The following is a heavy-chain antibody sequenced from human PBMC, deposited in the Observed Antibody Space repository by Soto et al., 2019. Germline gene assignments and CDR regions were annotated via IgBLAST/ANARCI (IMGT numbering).Heavy chain of an antibody. CDR3: AKDRRLGIAAAGDGMDV. CDR2: ISYDGSNK. J-gene: IGHJ6*02. CDR1: GFTFSSYG. Sequence: QVQLVESGGGVVQPGRSLRLSCAASGFTFSSYGMHWVRQAPGKGLEWVAVISYDGSNKYYADSVKGRFTISRDNSKNTLYLQMNSLRAEDTAVYYCAKDRRLGIAAAGDGMDVWGQGTTVTVSS. V-gene: IGHV3-30*18. D-gene: IGHD6-13*01.